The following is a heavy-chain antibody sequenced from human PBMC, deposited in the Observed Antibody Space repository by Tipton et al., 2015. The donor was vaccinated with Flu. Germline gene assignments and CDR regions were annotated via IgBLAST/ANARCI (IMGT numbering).Heavy chain of an antibody. CDR1: GYIFTSYG. Sequence: VQLVQSGAEVKKPGSSVKVSCKASGYIFTSYGINWLRQAPGQGLEWMGWISTHNGNTNYAQKFRDRVTMSTDTSTGTVYMELRSRRSDDTAVYYCARDRDSGWSPFGYWGQGTLVTVSS. V-gene: IGHV1-18*01. CDR3: ARDRDSGWSPFGY. CDR2: ISTHNGNT. D-gene: IGHD6-19*01. J-gene: IGHJ4*02.